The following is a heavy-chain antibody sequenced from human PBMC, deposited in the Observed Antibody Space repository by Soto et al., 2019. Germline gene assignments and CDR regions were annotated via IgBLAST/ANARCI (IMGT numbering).Heavy chain of an antibody. CDR3: ARGGGVYYFDY. D-gene: IGHD2-8*02. CDR1: GGSISSYY. V-gene: IGHV4-59*01. CDR2: IYYSGIT. Sequence: SSETLSLTCTVSGGSISSYYWSWIRQPPGKGLEWIGYIYYSGITDYNPSLKSRVTISLDTSKSQFSLKLSSLTAADTAVYYCARGGGVYYFDYWGQGTLVTVSS. J-gene: IGHJ4*02.